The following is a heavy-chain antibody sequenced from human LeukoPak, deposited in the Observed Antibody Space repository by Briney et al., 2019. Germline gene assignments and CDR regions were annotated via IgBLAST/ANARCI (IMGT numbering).Heavy chain of an antibody. CDR1: GLTFSNYA. D-gene: IGHD6-13*01. J-gene: IGHJ4*02. Sequence: GGSLRLSCTGSGLTFSNYAVHWGRQAPGKGLEWVAVISYDGSRKDYTDSVKGRFTISRDNPKNTLYLQMNSLRAEDTAVYFCATAPLYSSSWYFRGYFDDWGQGTLVTVSS. CDR2: ISYDGSRK. V-gene: IGHV3-30*04. CDR3: ATAPLYSSSWYFRGYFDD.